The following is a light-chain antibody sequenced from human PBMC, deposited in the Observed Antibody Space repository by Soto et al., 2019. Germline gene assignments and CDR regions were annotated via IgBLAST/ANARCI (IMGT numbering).Light chain of an antibody. J-gene: IGKJ1*01. V-gene: IGKV3-11*01. Sequence: EIVLTQSPATLSLSPGERATLSCRASQSVRSSLAWYQQKPGQAPRLLIYDTSNRATGISARFSGSGSGADFTLTISSLEPEDFAVYYCQQRRDWPPWTFGQGTKVEV. CDR1: QSVRSS. CDR2: DTS. CDR3: QQRRDWPPWT.